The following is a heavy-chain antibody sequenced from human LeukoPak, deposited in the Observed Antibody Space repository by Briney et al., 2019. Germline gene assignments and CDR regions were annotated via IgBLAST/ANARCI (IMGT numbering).Heavy chain of an antibody. Sequence: GGSLRLSCAASGFTFSSYAMSWVRQAPGKGLKWVSAISGSGGSTYYADSVKGRFTISRDNSKNTLYLQMNSLRAEDTAVYYCAKDRGSGSFSDWGQGTLVTVSS. CDR1: GFTFSSYA. D-gene: IGHD3-10*01. CDR2: ISGSGGST. CDR3: AKDRGSGSFSD. J-gene: IGHJ4*02. V-gene: IGHV3-23*01.